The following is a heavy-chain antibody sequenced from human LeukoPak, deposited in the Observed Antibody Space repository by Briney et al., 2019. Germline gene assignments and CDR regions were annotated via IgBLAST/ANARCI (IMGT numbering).Heavy chain of an antibody. D-gene: IGHD1-1*01. J-gene: IGHJ4*02. V-gene: IGHV3-11*06. CDR2: ISSSSSYT. Sequence: GGSLRLSCAASGFTFSDYYMSWIRQAPGKGLEWVSYISSSSSYTKYADSVKGRFTISRDNAKNSLYLQVNSLRAEDTAVYYCARGTGTTAYFDYWGQGTLVTVSS. CDR3: ARGTGTTAYFDY. CDR1: GFTFSDYY.